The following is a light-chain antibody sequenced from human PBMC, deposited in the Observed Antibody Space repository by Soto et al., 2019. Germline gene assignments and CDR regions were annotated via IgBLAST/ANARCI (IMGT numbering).Light chain of an antibody. Sequence: QSVLTQPPSASGSPGQSVAISCTGTSSDVGGYNYVSWYQQHPGKAPKLMIYEVNKRPSGVPDRFSGSKSGNTASLTVSGLQAEDEGDYYCSSYTSSSTYVFGTGTKVTVL. CDR3: SSYTSSSTYV. CDR1: SSDVGGYNY. V-gene: IGLV2-8*01. CDR2: EVN. J-gene: IGLJ1*01.